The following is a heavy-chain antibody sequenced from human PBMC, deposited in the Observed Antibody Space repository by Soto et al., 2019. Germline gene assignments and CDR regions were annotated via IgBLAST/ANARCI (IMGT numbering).Heavy chain of an antibody. CDR3: ARESGTTSLSVYYYYYYMDV. CDR1: GFTFSSYS. Sequence: EVQLVESGGGLVKPGGSLRLSCAASGFTFSSYSMNWVRQAPGKGLEWVSSISSSSSYIYYADSVKGRFTISRDNAKNSLYLQMNRLRAEDTAVYYCARESGTTSLSVYYYYYYMDVWDKGTTVTVSS. CDR2: ISSSSSYI. J-gene: IGHJ6*03. D-gene: IGHD1-7*01. V-gene: IGHV3-21*01.